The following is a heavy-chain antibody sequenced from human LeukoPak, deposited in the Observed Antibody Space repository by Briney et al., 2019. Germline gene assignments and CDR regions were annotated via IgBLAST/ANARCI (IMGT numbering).Heavy chain of an antibody. CDR2: IYHSGST. CDR3: ARSLQIFGVVIYY. J-gene: IGHJ4*02. CDR1: GYSISSGYY. Sequence: SETLSLTCTVPGYSISSGYYWGWIRQPPGKGLEWIGSIYHSGSTYYNPSLKSRVTISVDTSKNQFSLKLSSVTAADTAVYYCARSLQIFGVVIYYWGQGTLVTVSS. V-gene: IGHV4-38-2*02. D-gene: IGHD3-3*01.